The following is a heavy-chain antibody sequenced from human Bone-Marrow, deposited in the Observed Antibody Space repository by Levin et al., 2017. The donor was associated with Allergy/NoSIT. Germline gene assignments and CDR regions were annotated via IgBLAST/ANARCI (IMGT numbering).Heavy chain of an antibody. J-gene: IGHJ4*02. D-gene: IGHD3-9*01. CDR2: IYYSGST. CDR1: GGSISSYY. CDR3: ARGGHFDWFNRDY. Sequence: KTSETLSLTCTVSGGSISSYYWSWIRQPPGKGLEWIGYIYYSGSTNYNPSLKSRITISVDTSKNQFSLKLSSVTAADTGVYDCARGGHFDWFNRDYWGQGTLVTVSA. V-gene: IGHV4-59*01.